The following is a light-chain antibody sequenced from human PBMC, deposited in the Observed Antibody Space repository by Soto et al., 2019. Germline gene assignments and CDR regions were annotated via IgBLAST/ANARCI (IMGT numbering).Light chain of an antibody. CDR2: GAS. CDR1: QSVSNNY. CDR3: QQYSSSLYT. J-gene: IGKJ2*01. V-gene: IGKV3-20*01. Sequence: EIVLTQSPGTLSLSPGERVTLSCRASQSVSNNYLAWYQHKPGQAPRLIIYGASARATGIPDRFSGSGSGTDVTLTISRLEPDDFAVYYCQQYSSSLYTFGQGTKLEIK.